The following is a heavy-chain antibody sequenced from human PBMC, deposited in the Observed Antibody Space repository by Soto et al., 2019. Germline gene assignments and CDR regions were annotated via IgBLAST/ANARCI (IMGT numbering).Heavy chain of an antibody. CDR2: IIPIFGTA. Sequence: GASVKVSCKASGGTFSSYASSWVRQAPGQGLEWMGGIIPIFGTANYAQKFQGRVTITADESTSTAYMELSSLRSEDTAVYYCARDPGIAAAGSGYWGQGTLVTVSS. CDR1: GGTFSSYA. D-gene: IGHD6-13*01. V-gene: IGHV1-69*13. J-gene: IGHJ4*02. CDR3: ARDPGIAAAGSGY.